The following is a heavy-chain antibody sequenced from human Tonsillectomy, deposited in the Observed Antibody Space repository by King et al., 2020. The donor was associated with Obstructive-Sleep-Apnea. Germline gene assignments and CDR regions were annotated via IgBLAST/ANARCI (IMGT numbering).Heavy chain of an antibody. Sequence: QLVQSGGEVKKPGASVSVSCKASGYNFKTYGLSWVRQAPGQGLEWMGWISGHNGDTNYAQRLRGRVVMTADTTTSTAYMELSSLTPDDTAVYYCARDLFYYNSGTSYEDTFDIWGQGTMVTVSS. CDR2: ISGHNGDT. J-gene: IGHJ3*02. CDR3: ARDLFYYNSGTSYEDTFDI. CDR1: GYNFKTYG. V-gene: IGHV1-18*01. D-gene: IGHD3-10*01.